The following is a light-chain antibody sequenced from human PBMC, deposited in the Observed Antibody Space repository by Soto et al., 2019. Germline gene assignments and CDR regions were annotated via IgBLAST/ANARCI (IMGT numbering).Light chain of an antibody. CDR3: QQYNNWPFS. CDR1: QGVTTN. V-gene: IGKV3-15*01. J-gene: IGKJ5*01. Sequence: EIWMTQSPGTLSVSPGERATLSWRAGQGVTTNFAWYQQKSGKSPRLLIYDVSIRATGVPARLSGTGSETDLTLTISGMKHEDSEVYFCQQYNNWPFSFGQGTRLEIK. CDR2: DVS.